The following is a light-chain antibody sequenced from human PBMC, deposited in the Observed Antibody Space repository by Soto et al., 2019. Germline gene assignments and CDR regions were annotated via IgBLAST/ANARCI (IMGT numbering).Light chain of an antibody. J-gene: IGKJ4*01. Sequence: DIQMTQSPSSLSASVGDRVTITCRASQSINIHLNWYQQKPGKAPKLLIYATSSLQSGFPSRFSGSGSGTDFTHTISNLQPEDFGTYYCQQSDRVPLTFGGGTKVEIK. CDR3: QQSDRVPLT. V-gene: IGKV1-39*01. CDR1: QSINIH. CDR2: ATS.